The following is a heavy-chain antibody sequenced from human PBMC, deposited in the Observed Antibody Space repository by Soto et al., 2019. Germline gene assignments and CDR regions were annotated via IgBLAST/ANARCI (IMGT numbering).Heavy chain of an antibody. CDR2: VYYSGGA. D-gene: IGHD2-21*02. Sequence: SETLSLTCTVSGGSISGYYWSWIWQPPGKGLEWIGNVYYSGGAKYNPSVKRRVSISVDTSKNQFSLNLSSVTAADTAVYYCTRDGDGRMTTNPYYYYGMDVWGPGITVT. CDR3: TRDGDGRMTTNPYYYYGMDV. CDR1: GGSISGYY. J-gene: IGHJ6*02. V-gene: IGHV4-59*01.